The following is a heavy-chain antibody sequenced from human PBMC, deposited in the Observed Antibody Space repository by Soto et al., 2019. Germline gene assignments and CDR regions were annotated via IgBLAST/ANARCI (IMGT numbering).Heavy chain of an antibody. CDR2: ISSSGSTI. CDR1: GFTFSDYY. CDR3: ATYCSGGSCYQTYYYYYMDV. V-gene: IGHV3-11*01. D-gene: IGHD2-15*01. Sequence: GGSLRLSCAASGFTFSDYYMSWIRQAPGKGLEWVSYISSSGSTIYYADSVKGRFTISRDNAKNSLYLQMNSLRAEDTAVYYCATYCSGGSCYQTYYYYYMDVWGKGTTVTVSS. J-gene: IGHJ6*03.